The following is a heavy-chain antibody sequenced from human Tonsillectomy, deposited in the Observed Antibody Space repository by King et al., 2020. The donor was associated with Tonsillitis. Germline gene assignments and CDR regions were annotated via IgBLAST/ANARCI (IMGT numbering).Heavy chain of an antibody. D-gene: IGHD2-15*01. CDR1: GFTFSSYA. J-gene: IGHJ5*02. V-gene: IGHV3-30*01. CDR3: ARDWYCSGGSCYSSWFDP. CDR2: ISYDGSNK. Sequence: VQLVESGGGVVQPGRPLRLSCAASGFTFSSYAMHWVRQAPGKGLEWVAVISYDGSNKYYADSVKGRFTISRDNSKTTLYLQMNSLRAEDTAVYYCARDWYCSGGSCYSSWFDPWGQGTLVTVSS.